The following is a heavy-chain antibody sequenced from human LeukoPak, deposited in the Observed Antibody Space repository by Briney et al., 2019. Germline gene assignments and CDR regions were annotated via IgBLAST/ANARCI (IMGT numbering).Heavy chain of an antibody. Sequence: SETLSLTCTVSGGSISSSSYYWGWIRQPPGKGLEWIGSIYYSGSTYYNPSLKSRVTISVDTSKNQFSLKLSSVTAADTAVYYCARVAPTYYYDSSGLGLDYWGQGLMVTVSS. CDR1: GGSISSSSYY. CDR2: IYYSGST. J-gene: IGHJ4*02. CDR3: ARVAPTYYYDSSGLGLDY. D-gene: IGHD3-22*01. V-gene: IGHV4-39*07.